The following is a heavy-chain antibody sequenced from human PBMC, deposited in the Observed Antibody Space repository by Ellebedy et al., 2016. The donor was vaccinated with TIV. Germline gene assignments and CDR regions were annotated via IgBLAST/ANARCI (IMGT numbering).Heavy chain of an antibody. D-gene: IGHD6-19*01. CDR2: IYYSGST. CDR3: ARARGRIAVARTHAFDI. V-gene: IGHV4-59*12. CDR1: GGSISSYY. J-gene: IGHJ3*02. Sequence: MPSETLSLTCTVSGGSISSYYWSWLRQPPGKGLEWFGYIYYSGSTNYNPSLKSRVTISVDTSKNQFSLKLCSVTAADTAVYYCARARGRIAVARTHAFDIWGQGTMVTVSS.